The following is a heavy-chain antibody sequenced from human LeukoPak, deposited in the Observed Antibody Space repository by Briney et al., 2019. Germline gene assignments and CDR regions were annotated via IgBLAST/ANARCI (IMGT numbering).Heavy chain of an antibody. Sequence: ASVKVSCKASGYTLTSYDINWVRQAPGQGLEWMGWMNPNSGNTGYAQKFQGRVTMTRNTSISTAYMELNSLRSEDTAVYHCARGLGSVSVLWGQETPVTVSS. D-gene: IGHD3-10*01. CDR2: MNPNSGNT. CDR3: ARGLGSVSVL. V-gene: IGHV1-8*01. CDR1: GYTLTSYD. J-gene: IGHJ4*02.